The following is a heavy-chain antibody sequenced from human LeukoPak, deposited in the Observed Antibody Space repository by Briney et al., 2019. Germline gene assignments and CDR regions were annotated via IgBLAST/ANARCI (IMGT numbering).Heavy chain of an antibody. CDR2: ISAYNGNT. V-gene: IGHV1-18*01. CDR3: ARDIVATRLKNDAFDI. Sequence: ASVKVSCKASGYTFTSYGISWVRQAPGQGLEWMGWISAYNGNTNYAQKLQGRVTMTTDTSTSTAYMELRSLRSDDTAVYYCARDIVATRLKNDAFDIWGQGTMVTVSS. J-gene: IGHJ3*02. D-gene: IGHD5-12*01. CDR1: GYTFTSYG.